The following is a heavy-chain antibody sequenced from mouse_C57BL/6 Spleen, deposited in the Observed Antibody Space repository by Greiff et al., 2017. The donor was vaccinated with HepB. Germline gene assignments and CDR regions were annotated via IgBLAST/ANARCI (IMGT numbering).Heavy chain of an antibody. Sequence: VQLQESGAELVKPGASVKISCKASGYAFSSYWMNWVKQRPGKGLEWIGQIYPGDGDTNYNGKFKGKATLTADKSSSTAYMQLSRLTSEDSAVYFCARGWYYGSRGFAYWGQGTLVTVSA. CDR2: IYPGDGDT. CDR3: ARGWYYGSRGFAY. CDR1: GYAFSSYW. V-gene: IGHV1-80*01. D-gene: IGHD1-1*01. J-gene: IGHJ3*01.